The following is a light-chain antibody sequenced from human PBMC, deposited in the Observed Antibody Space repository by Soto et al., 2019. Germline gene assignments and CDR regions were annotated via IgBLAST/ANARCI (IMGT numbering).Light chain of an antibody. CDR3: QVGDSSSDHVV. V-gene: IGLV3-21*04. CDR2: YDS. Sequence: SYELTQPPSVSVAPGKTARITCGGTNIGSKSVHWYQQKPGQAPVLVIYYDSDRPSGIPERFSGSNSGNTATLTISRVEAGDEADYYCQVGDSSSDHVVFGGGTKVTVL. J-gene: IGLJ2*01. CDR1: NIGSKS.